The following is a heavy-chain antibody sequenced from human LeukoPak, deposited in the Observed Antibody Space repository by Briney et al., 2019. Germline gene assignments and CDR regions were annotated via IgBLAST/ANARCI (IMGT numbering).Heavy chain of an antibody. CDR3: AKQGYYDSSGSDDY. V-gene: IGHV3-23*01. Sequence: PGGSLRLSCAASGFTFSSYAMSWVRQAPGKGLEWVSAISGSGGSTYYADSVKGRFTISRDNSKNTLYLQMNSLRAEDTAVYYCAKQGYYDSSGSDDYWGQGTLVTVSS. D-gene: IGHD3-22*01. CDR2: ISGSGGST. J-gene: IGHJ4*02. CDR1: GFTFSSYA.